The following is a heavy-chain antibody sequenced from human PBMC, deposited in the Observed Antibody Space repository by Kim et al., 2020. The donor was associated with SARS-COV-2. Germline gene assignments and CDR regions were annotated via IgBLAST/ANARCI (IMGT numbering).Heavy chain of an antibody. J-gene: IGHJ5*02. CDR3: ARDGGGYSGSYYNGWFDP. CDR1: GYTFTGYY. V-gene: IGHV1-2*02. D-gene: IGHD1-26*01. Sequence: ASVKVSCKASGYTFTGYYMHWVRQAPGQGLEWMGWINPNSGGTNYAQKFQGRVTMTRDTSISTAYMELSRLRSDDTAVYYCARDGGGYSGSYYNGWFDPWGQGTLVTVSS. CDR2: INPNSGGT.